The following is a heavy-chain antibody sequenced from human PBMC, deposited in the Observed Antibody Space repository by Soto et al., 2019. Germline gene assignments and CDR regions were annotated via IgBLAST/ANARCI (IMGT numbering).Heavy chain of an antibody. D-gene: IGHD3-22*01. CDR3: ARDYYDSSGYYPESEAFNDY. V-gene: IGHV1-18*01. CDR1: GYTFTSYG. J-gene: IGHJ4*02. Sequence: ASVKVSCKASGYTFTSYGISWVRQAPGQGLGWMGWISAYNGNTNYAQKLQGRVTMTTDTSTSTAYMELRSLRSDDTAVYYCARDYYDSSGYYPESEAFNDYWGQGTLVTVSS. CDR2: ISAYNGNT.